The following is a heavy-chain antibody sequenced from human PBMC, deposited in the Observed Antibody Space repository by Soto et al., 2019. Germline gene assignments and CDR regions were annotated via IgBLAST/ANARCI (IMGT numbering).Heavy chain of an antibody. J-gene: IGHJ4*02. CDR3: SRDVVVGAKALNY. Sequence: GGSLRLSCAASGFTFSNYWMTWVRQAPGKGLEWVANIKEDGSEKHYVDSVKGRFTISSDNAKNSLYLQMNSLRVEDTAVYFCSRDVVVGAKALNYWGQGALVTVSS. CDR2: IKEDGSEK. V-gene: IGHV3-7*01. D-gene: IGHD2-15*01. CDR1: GFTFSNYW.